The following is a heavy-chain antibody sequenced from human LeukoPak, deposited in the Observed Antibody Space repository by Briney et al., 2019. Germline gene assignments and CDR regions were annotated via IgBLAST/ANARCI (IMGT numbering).Heavy chain of an antibody. Sequence: SVKVSCKASGGTFSSYAISWVRQAPGQGLEWMGRIIPIFGTANYAQKFQGRVTITTDESTSTAYMELSSLRSEDTAVYYCAPTIVGATPCFDYWGQGTLVTVSS. CDR2: IIPIFGTA. V-gene: IGHV1-69*05. D-gene: IGHD1-26*01. CDR1: GGTFSSYA. J-gene: IGHJ4*02. CDR3: APTIVGATPCFDY.